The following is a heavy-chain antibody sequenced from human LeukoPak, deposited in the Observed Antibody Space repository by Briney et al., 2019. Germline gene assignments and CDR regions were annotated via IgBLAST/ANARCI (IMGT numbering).Heavy chain of an antibody. CDR3: ARPNITSYYDSRGYDAFDV. Sequence: PGESLKISCKGSGYSFTNYWIGWVRQIPGKGLEWMGIIYPGDSDTRYSPSFQGQVTISADKSISTAYLQWSSLKASDTAMYYCARPNITSYYDSRGYDAFDVWGQGTMVTVSS. V-gene: IGHV5-51*01. J-gene: IGHJ3*01. D-gene: IGHD3-22*01. CDR1: GYSFTNYW. CDR2: IYPGDSDT.